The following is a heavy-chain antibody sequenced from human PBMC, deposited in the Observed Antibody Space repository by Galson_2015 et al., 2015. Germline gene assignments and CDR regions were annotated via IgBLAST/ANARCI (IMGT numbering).Heavy chain of an antibody. CDR3: AKTGDLIYYFDD. D-gene: IGHD2-21*01. CDR2: ISGGGGHTA. V-gene: IGHV3-23*01. Sequence: SLRLSCAASGSTFSTYAMNWVRQAPGQGLEWVSTISGGGGHTAYYADSVKGRFTISRDNSKNTLYLQMNSLRPEDTAVYYCAKTGDLIYYFDDWGQGSLVTVSS. CDR1: GSTFSTYA. J-gene: IGHJ4*02.